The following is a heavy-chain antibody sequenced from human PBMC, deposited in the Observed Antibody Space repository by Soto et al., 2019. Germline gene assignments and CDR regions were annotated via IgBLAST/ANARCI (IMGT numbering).Heavy chain of an antibody. CDR3: ARGGIVFGRTVEAFDI. V-gene: IGHV6-1*01. D-gene: IGHD3-3*01. CDR1: GDSVSSNSAA. CDR2: TYYRSKWYN. J-gene: IGHJ3*02. Sequence: SQTLSLTCAISGDSVSSNSAAWNWIRQSPSRGLEWLGRTYYRSKWYNDYAVSVKGRITINPDTSKNQFSLQLNSVTPEDTAVYYCARGGIVFGRTVEAFDIWGQGTMVTVSS.